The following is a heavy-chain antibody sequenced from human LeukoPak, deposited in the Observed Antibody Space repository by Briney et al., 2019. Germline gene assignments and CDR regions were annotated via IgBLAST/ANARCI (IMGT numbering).Heavy chain of an antibody. CDR2: ISGSGGST. V-gene: IGHV3-23*01. CDR1: RFTFSSYA. Sequence: GGSLRLSCAASRFTFSSYAMSWVRQAPGKGLEWVSAISGSGGSTYYAASVKGRFTISRDNSKNTLYLQMNSLRAEGTAVYYCAKVGVVVVAAADYWGQGTLVTVSS. CDR3: AKVGVVVVAAADY. D-gene: IGHD2-15*01. J-gene: IGHJ4*02.